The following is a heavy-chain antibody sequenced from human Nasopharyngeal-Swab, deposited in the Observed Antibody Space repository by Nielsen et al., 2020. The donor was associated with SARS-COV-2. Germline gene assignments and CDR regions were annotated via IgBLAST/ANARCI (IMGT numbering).Heavy chain of an antibody. V-gene: IGHV3-33*01. J-gene: IGHJ5*02. CDR1: GFTFSSYG. D-gene: IGHD6-19*01. Sequence: GESLKISCAASGFTFSSYGMHWVRQAPGKGLEWVAVIWYDGSNKYYVDSVKGRFTISRDNSKNTLYLQMSSLRAEDTAVYYCARDTSDSSGWDWFDPWGQGTLVTVSS. CDR3: ARDTSDSSGWDWFDP. CDR2: IWYDGSNK.